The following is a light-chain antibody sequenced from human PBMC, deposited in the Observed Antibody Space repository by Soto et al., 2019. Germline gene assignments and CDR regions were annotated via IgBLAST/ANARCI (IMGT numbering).Light chain of an antibody. CDR1: SSDVGAYDY. CDR2: EVS. J-gene: IGLJ1*01. CDR3: SSYTSSSTRV. Sequence: QSVLTQPASVSGSPGPSIPISRTGTSSDVGAYDYVSWYQQHPDKAPKLMIYEVSNRPSGVSNRFSGSKSVNTATLTISGLQAEDEADYCSSYTSSSTRVFGTGTKVTVL. V-gene: IGLV2-14*03.